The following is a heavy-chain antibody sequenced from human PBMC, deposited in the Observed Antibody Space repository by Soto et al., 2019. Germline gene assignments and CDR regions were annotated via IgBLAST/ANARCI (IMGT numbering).Heavy chain of an antibody. CDR2: IYYSGST. CDR3: ARRGSHFDY. Sequence: SETLSLTCTASGGSISSYYWIWIRQPPGKGLEWIGYIYYSGSTNYNPSLKSRVTISVDTSKNQFSLKLSSVTAADTAVYYCARRGSHFDYWGQGTLVTVSS. CDR1: GGSISSYY. D-gene: IGHD6-6*01. J-gene: IGHJ4*02. V-gene: IGHV4-59*08.